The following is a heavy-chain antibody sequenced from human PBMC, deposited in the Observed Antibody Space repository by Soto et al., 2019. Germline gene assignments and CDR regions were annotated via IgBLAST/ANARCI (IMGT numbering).Heavy chain of an antibody. CDR2: IYYSGST. CDR1: GGSISSYY. Sequence: QVQLQESGPGLVKPSETLSLTCTVSGGSISSYYWSWIRQPPGKGLEWIGYIYYSGSTNYNPSLKSRVTISVDTSKNQFSLTLSSVTAADTAVYYCARGKYGDYYYYYYMDVWGKGTTVTVSS. D-gene: IGHD4-17*01. J-gene: IGHJ6*03. V-gene: IGHV4-59*01. CDR3: ARGKYGDYYYYYYMDV.